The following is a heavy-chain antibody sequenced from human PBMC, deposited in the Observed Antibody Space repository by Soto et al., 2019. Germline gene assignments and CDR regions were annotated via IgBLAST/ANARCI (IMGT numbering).Heavy chain of an antibody. J-gene: IGHJ3*02. CDR1: GFTFSSYG. CDR3: ARVQLLNDAFDI. V-gene: IGHV3-33*01. D-gene: IGHD1-26*01. Sequence: GGSLRLSCAASGFTFSSYGMHWVHQAPGKGLEWVALIWYDGSNKYYADSVKGRFTISRDNSKNTLYLQMNSLRAEDTAVYYCARVQLLNDAFDIWGQGTMVTVSS. CDR2: IWYDGSNK.